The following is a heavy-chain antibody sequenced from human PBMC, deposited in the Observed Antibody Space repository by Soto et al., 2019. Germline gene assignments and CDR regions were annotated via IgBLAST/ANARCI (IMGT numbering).Heavy chain of an antibody. CDR3: ARLNGGGCSGGSCWVDY. V-gene: IGHV5-51*01. CDR1: VCSFTSYW. J-gene: IGHJ4*02. D-gene: IGHD2-15*01. CDR2: IYPGDSDT. Sequence: PGESLKISCKGCVCSFTSYWIGWVRQMPGKGLEWMGIIYPGDSDTRYSPSFQGQVTISADKSISTAYLQWSSLKASDTAMYYCARLNGGGCSGGSCWVDYWGQGTLVTVSS.